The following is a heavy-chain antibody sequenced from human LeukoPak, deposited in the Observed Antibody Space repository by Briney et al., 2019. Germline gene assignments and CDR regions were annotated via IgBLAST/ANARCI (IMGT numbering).Heavy chain of an antibody. Sequence: ASVKVSCKASGYTFTGYHMHWVRQAPGQGLEWMGWINPNSGGTNYAQKFQGRVTMTRDTSISTAYMELSRLRSDDTAVYYCARDPAYYYDSSGYPDYWGQGTLVTVSS. D-gene: IGHD3-22*01. CDR1: GYTFTGYH. J-gene: IGHJ4*02. V-gene: IGHV1-2*02. CDR3: ARDPAYYYDSSGYPDY. CDR2: INPNSGGT.